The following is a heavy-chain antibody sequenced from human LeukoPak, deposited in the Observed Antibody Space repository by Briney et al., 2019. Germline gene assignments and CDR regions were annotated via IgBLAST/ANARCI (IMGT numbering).Heavy chain of an antibody. CDR1: GYSISSDYY. J-gene: IGHJ5*02. CDR2: IYHSGST. Sequence: SETLSLTCTVSGYSISSDYYWGWIRQPPGKGLEWIGSIYHSGSTYYNPSLKSRVTISVDTSTNPFSLKLGSVTAADTAVYYCARDGLKNLYNWFDPWGQGTLVTVSS. D-gene: IGHD3/OR15-3a*01. V-gene: IGHV4-38-2*02. CDR3: ARDGLKNLYNWFDP.